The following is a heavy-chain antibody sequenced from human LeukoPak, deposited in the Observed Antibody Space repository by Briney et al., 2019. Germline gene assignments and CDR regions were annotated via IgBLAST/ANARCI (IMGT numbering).Heavy chain of an antibody. D-gene: IGHD3-9*01. V-gene: IGHV4-4*07. CDR3: ARERYDILTGYYTFDY. Sequence: TSETLSLTCTVSGGSISSYYWSWIRQPAGKGLEWIGRIYTSGSTNYNPSLKSRVTMSVDTSKNQFPLKLSSVTAADTAVYYCARERYDILTGYYTFDYWGQGTLVTVSS. J-gene: IGHJ4*02. CDR1: GGSISSYY. CDR2: IYTSGST.